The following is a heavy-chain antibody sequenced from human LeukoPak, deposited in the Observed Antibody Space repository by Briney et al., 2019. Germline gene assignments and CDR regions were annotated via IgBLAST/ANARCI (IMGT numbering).Heavy chain of an antibody. CDR1: GGSISSSSYY. CDR3: ARTTEEQQLPHY. J-gene: IGHJ4*02. D-gene: IGHD6-13*01. CDR2: IYYSGST. V-gene: IGHV4-39*07. Sequence: SETLSLTCTVSGGSISSSSYYWGWIRQPPGKGLEWIGSIYYSGSTYYNPSLKSRVTISVDKSKNQFSLKLSSVTAADTAVYYCARTTEEQQLPHYWGQGTLVTVSS.